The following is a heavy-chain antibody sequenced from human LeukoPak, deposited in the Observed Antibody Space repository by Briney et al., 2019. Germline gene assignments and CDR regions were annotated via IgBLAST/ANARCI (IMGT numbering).Heavy chain of an antibody. Sequence: GGSLRLSCAASGFTFSSYAMSWVRQAPGKGLEWVSAISGSGGSTYYADSVKGRFTISRDNSKNTPYLQMNSLRAEDTAVYYCAKDSYYYDSSGYFDPWGQGTLVTVSS. J-gene: IGHJ5*02. V-gene: IGHV3-23*01. CDR3: AKDSYYYDSSGYFDP. D-gene: IGHD3-22*01. CDR1: GFTFSSYA. CDR2: ISGSGGST.